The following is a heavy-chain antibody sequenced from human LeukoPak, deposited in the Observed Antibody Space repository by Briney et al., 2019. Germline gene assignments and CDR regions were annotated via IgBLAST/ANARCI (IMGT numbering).Heavy chain of an antibody. Sequence: SVKVSCKASGGTFSSYAISWVRQAPGQGLEWMGGIIPIFGTANYAQKFQGRVTITADESTSTAYMELSSLRSEDTAVYYCATSITGTTGASWYYYCGMDVWGKGTTVTVSS. CDR3: ATSITGTTGASWYYYCGMDV. V-gene: IGHV1-69*01. D-gene: IGHD1-20*01. CDR1: GGTFSSYA. CDR2: IIPIFGTA. J-gene: IGHJ6*04.